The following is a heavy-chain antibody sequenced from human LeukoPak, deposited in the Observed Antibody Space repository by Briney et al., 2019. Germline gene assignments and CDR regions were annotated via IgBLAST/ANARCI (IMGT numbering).Heavy chain of an antibody. J-gene: IGHJ4*02. V-gene: IGHV4-31*03. CDR3: ARVITEYQLHYFDY. CDR2: IYYSGST. Sequence: SETLSLTCTVSGGSISSGGYYWGWIRQHPGKGLEWIGYIYYSGSTYYNPSLKSRVTISVDTSKNQFSLKQSSVTAADTAVYYCARVITEYQLHYFDYWGQGTLVTVSS. D-gene: IGHD2-2*01. CDR1: GGSISSGGYY.